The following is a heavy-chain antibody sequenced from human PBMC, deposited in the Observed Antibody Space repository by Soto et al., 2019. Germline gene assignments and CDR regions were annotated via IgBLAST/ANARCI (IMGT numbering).Heavy chain of an antibody. J-gene: IGHJ4*02. CDR2: IYRTGST. Sequence: PSETLSLTCSVSGGSFTSNNWWTWVRQPPGQGLEWIGEIYRTGSTNYNPSLKSRVTISLDKSENQFSLKVTSLTAADTAVYYCASRDPGTSVDYWGQGTLVTVSS. CDR3: ASRDPGTSVDY. D-gene: IGHD1-7*01. CDR1: GGSFTSNNW. V-gene: IGHV4-4*02.